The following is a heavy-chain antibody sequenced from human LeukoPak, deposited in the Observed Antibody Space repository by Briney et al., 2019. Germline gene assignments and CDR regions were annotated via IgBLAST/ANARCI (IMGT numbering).Heavy chain of an antibody. D-gene: IGHD5-24*01. J-gene: IGHJ4*02. V-gene: IGHV1-69*04. CDR2: IIPILGAT. Sequence: SVKVSCKASGGTFSRFGINWVRQAPGQGLDGMGSIIPILGATNYAQRFRGRVTISTDKSTSTAYMELSRLRFGDTAVYYCARTGDGYSTFDFWGQGTLVTVSS. CDR3: ARTGDGYSTFDF. CDR1: GGTFSRFG.